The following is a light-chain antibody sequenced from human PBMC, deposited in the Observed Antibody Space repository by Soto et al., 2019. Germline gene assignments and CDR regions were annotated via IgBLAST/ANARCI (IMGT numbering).Light chain of an antibody. CDR2: DAS. CDR1: QGISNW. CDR3: QQYKSYSYT. V-gene: IGKV1-5*01. J-gene: IGKJ2*01. Sequence: DIQMTQSPSILSASVGDRVTITCRASQGISNWLAWYQQKPGRAPKVLIYDASSLQSGVPSRFSGSGSGTEFTLTVSSLQPDDIATYYYQQYKSYSYTFGQGTNLEI.